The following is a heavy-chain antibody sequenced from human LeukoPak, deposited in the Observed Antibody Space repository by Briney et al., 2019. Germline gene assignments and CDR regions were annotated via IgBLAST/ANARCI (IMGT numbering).Heavy chain of an antibody. J-gene: IGHJ5*02. CDR3: ARSGGFIAVAMNWFDP. Sequence: GESLKISCEGSGYSFTSYWIGWVRQMPGKGLEWMGIIYPGDSNTRYSQSFQGQVTISADKSISTAYLQWSSLKASDTAMYYCARSGGFIAVAMNWFDPWGQGTLVTVSS. CDR1: GYSFTSYW. D-gene: IGHD6-19*01. CDR2: IYPGDSNT. V-gene: IGHV5-51*01.